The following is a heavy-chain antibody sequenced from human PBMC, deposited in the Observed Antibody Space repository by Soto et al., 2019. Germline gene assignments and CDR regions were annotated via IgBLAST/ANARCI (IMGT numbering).Heavy chain of an antibody. D-gene: IGHD3-3*01. CDR1: GFTFSSYA. CDR3: ARASYYDFWSGYYTTNGY. CDR2: ISYDGSNK. V-gene: IGHV3-30-3*01. J-gene: IGHJ4*02. Sequence: SLRLSCAASGFTFSSYAMHWVRQAPGKGLEWVAVISYDGSNKYYADSVKGRFTISRDNSKNTLYLQMNSLRAEDTAVYYCARASYYDFWSGYYTTNGYWGQGTLVTVSS.